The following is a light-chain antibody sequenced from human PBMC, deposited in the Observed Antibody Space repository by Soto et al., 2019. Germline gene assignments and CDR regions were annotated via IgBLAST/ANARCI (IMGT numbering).Light chain of an antibody. CDR2: DVS. CDR3: CSYVGSYTFDV. J-gene: IGLJ1*01. CDR1: SSDVGGYNY. V-gene: IGLV2-11*01. Sequence: QSVLTQPRSVSGSPGQSVTISCTGTSSDVGGYNYVSWYQQHPGKAPKLMIYDVSKRPSGVPDRFSGSKSGNTASLTISGLQAEDEADYYCCSYVGSYTFDVFGTGTKLTVL.